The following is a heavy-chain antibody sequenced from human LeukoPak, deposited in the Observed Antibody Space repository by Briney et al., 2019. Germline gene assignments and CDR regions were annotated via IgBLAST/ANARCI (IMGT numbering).Heavy chain of an antibody. CDR3: AGSRITIFV. CDR1: GGSISSLNL. V-gene: IGHV4-4*02. J-gene: IGHJ4*02. D-gene: IGHD3-3*01. Sequence: SETLSLTCIVSGGSISSLNLWSWPRQPPGKGLEWIGEMYLGGTTNFNPSLKSRVTISVDKSKNQFSLKLSSVTAADTAVYYCAGSRITIFVWGRGTLVTVSS. CDR2: MYLGGTT.